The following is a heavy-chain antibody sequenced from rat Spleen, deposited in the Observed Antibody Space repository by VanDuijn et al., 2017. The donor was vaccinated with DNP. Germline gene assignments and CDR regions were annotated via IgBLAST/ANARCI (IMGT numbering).Heavy chain of an antibody. CDR3: ARPDY. CDR2: ISYDGSTT. CDR1: GFTFSDYN. Sequence: EVQLVASGGGLVQPGRSLTLSCAASGFTFSDYNMAWVRPAPKKGLEWVATISYDGSTTYYRDSVKGRFTTSRDNAKSTLYLQMDSLRSEDTATYYCARPDYWGQGVMVTVSS. J-gene: IGHJ2*01. V-gene: IGHV5-7*01.